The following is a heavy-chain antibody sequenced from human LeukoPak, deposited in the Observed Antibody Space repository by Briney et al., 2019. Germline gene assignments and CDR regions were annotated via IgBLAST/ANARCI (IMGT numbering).Heavy chain of an antibody. D-gene: IGHD6-6*01. CDR3: ARDQTSIAARPEYYFDY. CDR2: INPNSGGT. Sequence: ASVKVSCKASGYTFTGYYMHWVRQAPGQGLEWMGWINPNSGGTNYAQKFRGRVTMTRDTSISTAYMELSRLRSDDTAVYYCARDQTSIAARPEYYFDYWGQGTLVTVSS. CDR1: GYTFTGYY. V-gene: IGHV1-2*02. J-gene: IGHJ4*02.